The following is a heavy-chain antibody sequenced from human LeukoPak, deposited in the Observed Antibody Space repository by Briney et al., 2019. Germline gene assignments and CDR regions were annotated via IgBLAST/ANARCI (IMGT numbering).Heavy chain of an antibody. D-gene: IGHD1-1*01. CDR2: ISYDGSNE. J-gene: IGHJ4*02. Sequence: GGSLRLSCAASGFTFSRYAMHWVRQAPGKGLGWVAVISYDGSNEYYADSVKGRLTISRDNSKNTLYLQMNSLRPEDTAVYYCARDDGTAGYTRGNFEYWGQGTLVTVSS. V-gene: IGHV3-30-3*01. CDR3: ARDDGTAGYTRGNFEY. CDR1: GFTFSRYA.